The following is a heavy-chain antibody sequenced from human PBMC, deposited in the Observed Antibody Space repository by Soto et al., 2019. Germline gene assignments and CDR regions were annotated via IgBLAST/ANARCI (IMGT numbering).Heavy chain of an antibody. CDR2: IYHSGST. CDR1: GGSISSGGYS. J-gene: IGHJ6*02. Sequence: QPQLQESGSGLVKPSQTLSLTCAVSGGSISSGGYSWSWIRQPPGKGLEWIGYIYHSGSTYYNPSLKSRVTISVDRSKNQFSLKLSSVTAADTAVYYCARSDVDTAMDVWGQGTTVTVSS. V-gene: IGHV4-30-2*01. D-gene: IGHD5-18*01. CDR3: ARSDVDTAMDV.